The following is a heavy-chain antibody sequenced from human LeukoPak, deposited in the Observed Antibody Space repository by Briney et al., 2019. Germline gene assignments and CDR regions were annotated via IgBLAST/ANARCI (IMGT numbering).Heavy chain of an antibody. V-gene: IGHV4-59*06. Sequence: SETLSLTCTVSGGSISSYYWSWIRQPPGKGLEWIGYIYYSGSTYYNPSLKSRVTISVDTSKNQFSLKLSSVTAADTAVYYCASGNYYDSSGGLGYWGQGTLVTVSS. CDR1: GGSISSYY. J-gene: IGHJ4*02. D-gene: IGHD3-22*01. CDR3: ASGNYYDSSGGLGY. CDR2: IYYSGST.